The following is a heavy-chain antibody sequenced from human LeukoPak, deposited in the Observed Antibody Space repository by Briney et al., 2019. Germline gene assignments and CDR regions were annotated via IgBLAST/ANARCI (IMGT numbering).Heavy chain of an antibody. J-gene: IGHJ4*02. CDR3: VRAVTMTLVVNWHYFDY. CDR2: IRQDGSEK. CDR1: GFSFSNHW. Sequence: GGSLRLSCAASGFSFSNHWMSWVRQSPGKGLEWVANIRQDGSEKYYVDSVRGRFTISRDNAKNSPHLQMNSLTPEDTAVYYSVRAVTMTLVVNWHYFDYWGQGSLVTASS. D-gene: IGHD4-17*01. V-gene: IGHV3-7*01.